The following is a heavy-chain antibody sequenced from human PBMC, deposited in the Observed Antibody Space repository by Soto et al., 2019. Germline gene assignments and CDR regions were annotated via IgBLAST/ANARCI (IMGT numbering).Heavy chain of an antibody. V-gene: IGHV4-59*08. Sequence: PSETLSLTCTVSGGSISSYYWSWIRQPPGKGLEWIGYIYYSGSTNYNPSLKSRVTISVDTSKNQFSLKLSSVTAADTAVYYCGRHKGGYYSGVDVWGQGTTVTVSS. CDR2: IYYSGST. J-gene: IGHJ6*02. CDR3: GRHKGGYYSGVDV. D-gene: IGHD3-16*01. CDR1: GGSISSYY.